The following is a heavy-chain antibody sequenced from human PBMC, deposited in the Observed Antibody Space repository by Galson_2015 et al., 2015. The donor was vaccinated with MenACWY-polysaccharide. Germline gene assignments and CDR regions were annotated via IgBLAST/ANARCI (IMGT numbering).Heavy chain of an antibody. V-gene: IGHV3-48*01. CDR1: GFTFSGYL. Sequence: SLRLSCAVSGFTFSGYLMTWVRQAPGKGLEWVSYIGTSSSTISYADSVKGRFTISRDNAENSLYLQMNSLRVEDTAVYYCARGHMVRGGSFDPWGHGTLVTVSS. CDR3: ARGHMVRGGSFDP. J-gene: IGHJ5*02. D-gene: IGHD3-10*01. CDR2: IGTSSSTI.